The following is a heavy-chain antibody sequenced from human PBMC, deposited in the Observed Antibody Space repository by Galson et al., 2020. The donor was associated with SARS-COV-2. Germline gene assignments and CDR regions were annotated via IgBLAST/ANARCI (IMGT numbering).Heavy chain of an antibody. CDR1: GFTFDDYA. V-gene: IGHV3-9*01. CDR2: ISWNSGSI. J-gene: IGHJ4*02. D-gene: IGHD3-22*01. Sequence: GGSLRLSCAASGFTFDDYAMHWVRQAPGKGLEWVSGISWNSGSIGYADSVKGRFTISRDNAKNSLYLQMNSLRAEDTALYYCAKEWWDSSGYYFDYWGQGTLVTVSS. CDR3: AKEWWDSSGYYFDY.